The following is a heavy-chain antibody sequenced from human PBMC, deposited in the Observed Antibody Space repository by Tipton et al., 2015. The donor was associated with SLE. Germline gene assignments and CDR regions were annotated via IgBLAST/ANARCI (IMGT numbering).Heavy chain of an antibody. CDR1: GASISRSNW. J-gene: IGHJ4*02. CDR3: ARDPHPLTGYYPDFDY. Sequence: SLRLSCAVSGASISRSNWWSWVRQPPGKGLEWIGEIFHSGSTNYNPSLKSRVTISVDNSKNQISLRLSSVTAADTAVYYCARDPHPLTGYYPDFDYWGQGTLVTVSS. CDR2: IFHSGST. D-gene: IGHD3-9*01. V-gene: IGHV4-4*02.